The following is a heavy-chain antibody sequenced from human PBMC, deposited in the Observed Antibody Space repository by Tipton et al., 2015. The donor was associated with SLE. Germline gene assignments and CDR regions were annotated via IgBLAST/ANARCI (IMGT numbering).Heavy chain of an antibody. CDR3: ARGKYFDY. CDR1: GGSISSGGYS. J-gene: IGHJ4*02. V-gene: IGHV4-30-2*01. CDR2: INHSGST. Sequence: TLSLTCAVSGGSISSGGYSWSWIRQPPGKGLEWIGEINHSGSTNYNPSLKSRVTISVDTSKNQFSLKLTSVTAADTAVYYCARGKYFDYWGQGTLVTVSS.